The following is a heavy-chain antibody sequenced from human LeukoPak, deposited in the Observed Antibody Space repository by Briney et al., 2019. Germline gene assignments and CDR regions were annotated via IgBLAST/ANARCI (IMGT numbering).Heavy chain of an antibody. D-gene: IGHD5-12*01. J-gene: IGHJ4*02. CDR3: AGYIVATTSYFDY. V-gene: IGHV1-69*13. CDR2: IIPIFGTA. Sequence: GASVKVSCKASGYTFTSYYIDWVRQAPGQGLEWMGGIIPIFGTANYAQKFQGRVTITADESTSTAYMELSSLRSEDTAVYYCAGYIVATTSYFDYWGQGTLVTVSS. CDR1: GYTFTSYY.